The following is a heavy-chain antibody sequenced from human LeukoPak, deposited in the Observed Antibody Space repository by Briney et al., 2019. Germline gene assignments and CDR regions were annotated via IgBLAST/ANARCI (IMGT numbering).Heavy chain of an antibody. D-gene: IGHD2-21*02. Sequence: GGSLRLSCAASGFTFNTYGMTWVRQAPGKGLEWVSAIRVSDGTTYYADSVKGRFTISRANSKSTLYLQMNSPRAEDTAGYYCAKPYCGGDCGVAPDFWGQGTLVTVSS. CDR3: AKPYCGGDCGVAPDF. CDR2: IRVSDGTT. V-gene: IGHV3-23*01. J-gene: IGHJ4*02. CDR1: GFTFNTYG.